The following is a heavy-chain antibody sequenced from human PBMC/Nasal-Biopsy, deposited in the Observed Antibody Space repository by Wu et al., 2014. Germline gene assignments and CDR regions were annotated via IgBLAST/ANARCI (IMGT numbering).Heavy chain of an antibody. CDR3: ARAYGSGRPHYFDY. D-gene: IGHD3-10*01. CDR1: GFTFSSYV. J-gene: IGHJ4*02. V-gene: IGHV3-23*01. CDR2: IDDSGYYT. Sequence: CAASGFTFSSYVMRWVRQAPGKGLEWVSAIDDSGYYTEYADSVKGRCTISRDNSKSTLYLQMNSLRAEDTALYYCARAYGSGRPHYFDYWGQGTLVTVSS.